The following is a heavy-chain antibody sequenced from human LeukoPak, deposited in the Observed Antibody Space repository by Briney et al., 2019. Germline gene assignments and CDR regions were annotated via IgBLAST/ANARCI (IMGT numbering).Heavy chain of an antibody. CDR3: ARCDLYDSSGYLPGADY. D-gene: IGHD3-22*01. Sequence: GEPLKISCKGSGYSFTSYWIGWVRQMPGKGLEWMGNIYPGDSDTRYSPSFQGQVTISADKSISTAYLQWSSLKASDTAMYYCARCDLYDSSGYLPGADYWGQGTLVTVSS. CDR2: IYPGDSDT. CDR1: GYSFTSYW. V-gene: IGHV5-51*01. J-gene: IGHJ4*02.